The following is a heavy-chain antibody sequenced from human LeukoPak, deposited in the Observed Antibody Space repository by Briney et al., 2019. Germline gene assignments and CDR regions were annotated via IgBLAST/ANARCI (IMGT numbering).Heavy chain of an antibody. CDR3: ARQVSSWFDP. J-gene: IGHJ5*02. CDR2: IHYSGST. V-gene: IGHV4-59*08. CDR1: GGSISSYY. Sequence: PXETLSLTCTVSGGSISSYYWSWIRQPPGKGLEWIGYIHYSGSTNYKPSLKSRVTISVDTSKNQFSLKLSSATAADTAVYYCARQVSSWFDPWGQGTLVTVSS.